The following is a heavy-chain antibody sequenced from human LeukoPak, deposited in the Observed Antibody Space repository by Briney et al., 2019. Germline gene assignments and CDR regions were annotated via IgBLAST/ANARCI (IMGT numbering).Heavy chain of an antibody. D-gene: IGHD5-18*01. CDR1: GFTFSDYY. J-gene: IGHJ5*02. V-gene: IGHV3-11*04. Sequence: PGGSLRLSCAASGFTFSDYYMSWIRQAPGKGLEWVSYISSSGSTIYYADSVKGRFTISRDNAKNSLYLQMNSLRVEDTAVYYCARDRWGLYSYGEGGWFDPWGQGTLVTVSS. CDR2: ISSSGSTI. CDR3: ARDRWGLYSYGEGGWFDP.